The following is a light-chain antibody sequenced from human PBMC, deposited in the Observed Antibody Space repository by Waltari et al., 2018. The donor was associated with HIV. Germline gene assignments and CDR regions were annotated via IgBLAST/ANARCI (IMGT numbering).Light chain of an antibody. Sequence: SALTQPASVSGSPGQAITVSCTGSSSDVGSYNVFSWYQQHPGKAPKLMIYEDDKRPSGVSNRFSGSKSGNTASLTISGLQAEDEADYYCCSYAGSTTWLFGGGTKLTVL. CDR2: EDD. CDR1: SSDVGSYNV. V-gene: IGLV2-23*01. CDR3: CSYAGSTTWL. J-gene: IGLJ3*02.